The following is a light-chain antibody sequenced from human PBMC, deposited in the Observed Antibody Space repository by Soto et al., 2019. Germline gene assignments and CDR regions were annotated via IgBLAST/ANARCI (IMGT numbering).Light chain of an antibody. J-gene: IGKJ5*01. V-gene: IGKV1-33*01. CDR2: DAS. Sequence: DIQMTQSPSSLSASVGDRVTITCQASQNINNYLNWYQQKPGRAPKLLIYDASNLEAGVPSRFRRSGSWTDFTFTISRLQPEDIATYYCQQYENLPTFGQGTRLEIK. CDR1: QNINNY. CDR3: QQYENLPT.